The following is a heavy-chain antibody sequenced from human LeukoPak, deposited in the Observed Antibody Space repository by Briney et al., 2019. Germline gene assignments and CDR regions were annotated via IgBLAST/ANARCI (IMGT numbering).Heavy chain of an antibody. CDR3: AREDSYGYPYYFDY. J-gene: IGHJ4*02. CDR2: IYTSGST. V-gene: IGHV4-61*02. D-gene: IGHD5-18*01. Sequence: SQTLSLTCTVAGGSISSGSYYWSWIRQPAGKGLEWIGRIYTSGSTNYNPSLKSRVTISVDTSKNQFSLKLSSVTAADTAVYYCAREDSYGYPYYFDYWGQGTLVTVSS. CDR1: GGSISSGSYY.